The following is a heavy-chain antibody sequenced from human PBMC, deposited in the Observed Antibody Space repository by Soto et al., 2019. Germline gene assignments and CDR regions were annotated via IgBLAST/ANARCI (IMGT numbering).Heavy chain of an antibody. D-gene: IGHD6-13*01. CDR2: ISGSGGST. CDR3: AKSTAAPPIAIQLFDY. V-gene: IGHV3-23*01. J-gene: IGHJ4*02. Sequence: EVQLLESGGGLVQPGGSLRLSCAASGFTFSSYAMSWVRQAPGKGLEWVSAISGSGGSTYYADSVKGRFTISRDNSKNTLYLQMNSLRAEDTAVYYCAKSTAAPPIAIQLFDYWGQGTLVTVSS. CDR1: GFTFSSYA.